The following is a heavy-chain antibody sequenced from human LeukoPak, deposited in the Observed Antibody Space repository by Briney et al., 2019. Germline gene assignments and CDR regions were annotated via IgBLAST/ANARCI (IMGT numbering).Heavy chain of an antibody. J-gene: IGHJ4*02. D-gene: IGHD2-2*01. CDR2: ISYDGSNK. Sequence: PGGSLRLSCAASGFTFSSYAMRWVRQAPGKGLEWVAVISYDGSNKYYADSVKGRFTISRDNSKNTLYLQMNSLRAEDTAVYYCAKGACSTSCHSDYWGQGTLVTVSS. CDR3: AKGACSTSCHSDY. CDR1: GFTFSSYA. V-gene: IGHV3-30-3*01.